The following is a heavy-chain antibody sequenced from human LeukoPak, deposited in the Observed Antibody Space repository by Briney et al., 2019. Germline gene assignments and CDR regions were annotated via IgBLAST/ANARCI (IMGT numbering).Heavy chain of an antibody. J-gene: IGHJ6*03. CDR2: ISWNSGSI. CDR3: ARVPGYGDGAGRRRGYYYYYMDV. V-gene: IGHV3-9*01. Sequence: GGSLRLSCAASGFTFDDYAMHWVRQAPGKGLEWVSGISWNSGSIGYADSVKGRFTISRDNAKNTLYLQMNSLRAEDTAVYYCARVPGYGDGAGRRRGYYYYYMDVWGKGTTVTVSS. D-gene: IGHD4-17*01. CDR1: GFTFDDYA.